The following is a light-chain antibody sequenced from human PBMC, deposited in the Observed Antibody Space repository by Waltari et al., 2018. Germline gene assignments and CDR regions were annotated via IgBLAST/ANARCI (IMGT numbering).Light chain of an antibody. CDR1: QSVSRW. Sequence: DIQMTQSPSTLSASVGDRVTITCRASQSVSRWLAWYQQKPGKAPKPLIYDASSLESGVPSRFRGSGSATEFTLTISSLQPDDFATYYCQQYDNYSPTTFGQGTKVEIK. V-gene: IGKV1-5*01. CDR2: DAS. J-gene: IGKJ1*01. CDR3: QQYDNYSPTT.